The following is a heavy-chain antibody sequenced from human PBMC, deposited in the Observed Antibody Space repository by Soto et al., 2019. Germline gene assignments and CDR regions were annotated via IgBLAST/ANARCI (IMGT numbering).Heavy chain of an antibody. CDR3: ARDCSGGSCNSGYYYYYGMDV. CDR2: IWYDGSNK. CDR1: GFTFSSYG. J-gene: IGHJ6*02. V-gene: IGHV3-33*01. Sequence: QVQLVESGGGVVQPGRSLRLSCAASGFTFSSYGMHWVRQAPGKGLEWVAVIWYDGSNKYYADSVKGRFTISRDNSKNTLYLQMNSLRAEDTAVYYCARDCSGGSCNSGYYYYYGMDVWGQGTTVTGSS. D-gene: IGHD2-15*01.